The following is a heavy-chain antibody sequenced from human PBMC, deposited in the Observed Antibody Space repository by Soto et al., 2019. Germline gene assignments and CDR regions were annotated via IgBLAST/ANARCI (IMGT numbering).Heavy chain of an antibody. CDR3: AKCSVGTVRSSGWCNWFDP. D-gene: IGHD6-19*01. CDR1: GFTFSSSA. V-gene: IGHV3-23*01. J-gene: IGHJ5*02. CDR2: IRVGGGDT. Sequence: EVRLLESGGGLAQPGGSLRLSCAASGFTFSSSAMNWVRQAPGKGLEWVSSIRVGGGDTFYADSVRGRFTVSRDISRNTLYLQMNSVRAEDTAIYYCAKCSVGTVRSSGWCNWFDPWGQGTLVTVSS.